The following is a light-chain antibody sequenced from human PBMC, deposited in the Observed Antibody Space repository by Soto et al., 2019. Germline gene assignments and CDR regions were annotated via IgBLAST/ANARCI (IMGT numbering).Light chain of an antibody. CDR1: QSVSSSY. Sequence: EVVLTQSPGTLSLSPGERATLSCRASQSVSSSYLAWYQQKPGQAPRLLIYEASTRATGIPDRFSGSVSGADCTLPISRLEPEDFAVYYCQQYGNSLYTFGQGTNLEIK. V-gene: IGKV3-20*01. J-gene: IGKJ2*01. CDR2: EAS. CDR3: QQYGNSLYT.